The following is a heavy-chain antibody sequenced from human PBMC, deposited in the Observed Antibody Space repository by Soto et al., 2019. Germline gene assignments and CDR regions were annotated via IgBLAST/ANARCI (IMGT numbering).Heavy chain of an antibody. V-gene: IGHV1-8*01. J-gene: IGHJ4*02. CDR1: GYTFTSYD. CDR2: MNPNSGNT. D-gene: IGHD3-10*01. CDR3: ARGRKRDGSGTFGY. Sequence: QVQLVQSGAEVKKPGASVKVSCKASGYTFTSYDINWVRQATVQGLEWMGWMNPNSGNTGYAQKFQGRVTMTRNTSRSTAYMELSSLRSEDTAVYYCARGRKRDGSGTFGYWGQGTLVTVSS.